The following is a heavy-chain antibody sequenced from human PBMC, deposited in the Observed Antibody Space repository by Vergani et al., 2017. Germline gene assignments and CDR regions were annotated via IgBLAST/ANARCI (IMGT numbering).Heavy chain of an antibody. CDR3: AKANPRNRGYDYLYYYHAMDV. CDR1: GFTFNHCA. Sequence: EVQLLESGGDLVQPGGSLRLSCAASGFTFNHCAMNWVRQAPGKGLEWVSGISGSGGSTYYAGSVKGRFTISRDSSKNTLYLQMNSLSAGDTAVYYCAKANPRNRGYDYLYYYHAMDVWGQGTTVTVSS. V-gene: IGHV3-23*01. D-gene: IGHD5-12*01. J-gene: IGHJ6*02. CDR2: ISGSGGST.